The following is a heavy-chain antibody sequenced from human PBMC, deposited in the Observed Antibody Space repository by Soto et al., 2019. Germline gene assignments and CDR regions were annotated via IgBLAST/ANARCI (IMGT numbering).Heavy chain of an antibody. J-gene: IGHJ4*02. CDR1: GGSISSGDYY. Sequence: QVQLQESGPGLVNPSQTLSLTCTVSGGSISSGDYYWSWIRQPPGKGLEWIGYIYYSGSTYYNPSLKSRGTRSVDTSKTPFSLKLSSVTAEDTTVYYCARALSQCSGGSCYVDFDYWGQGTMVTVSS. CDR2: IYYSGST. D-gene: IGHD2-15*01. CDR3: ARALSQCSGGSCYVDFDY. V-gene: IGHV4-30-4*01.